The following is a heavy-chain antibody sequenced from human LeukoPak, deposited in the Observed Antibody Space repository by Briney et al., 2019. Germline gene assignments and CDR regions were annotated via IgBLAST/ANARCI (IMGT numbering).Heavy chain of an antibody. V-gene: IGHV4-59*01. CDR2: IYYSGST. CDR3: GRDLLYCGGDCYSGDYYYYGMDV. Sequence: SETLSLTCTVSGGSISSYYWSWIRQPPGKGLEWIGYIYYSGSTNYNPSLKSRVTISVDTAKNLFSLKLSSVTAADRAVYYCGRDLLYCGGDCYSGDYYYYGMDVWGQGTTVTVSS. D-gene: IGHD2-21*02. CDR1: GGSISSYY. J-gene: IGHJ6*02.